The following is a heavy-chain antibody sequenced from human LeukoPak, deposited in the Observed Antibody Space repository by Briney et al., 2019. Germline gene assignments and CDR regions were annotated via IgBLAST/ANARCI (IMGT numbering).Heavy chain of an antibody. CDR1: GGSISSHY. CDR2: IYYSGST. Sequence: SETLSLTCTVSGGSISSHYWSWMRQPPGKGLEWIGYIYYSGSTNYNPSLKSRVTISVDTSKNQFSLKLSSVTAADTAVYYCARVLRYYDFWSGYYNGPVFDYWGQGTLVTVSS. J-gene: IGHJ4*02. V-gene: IGHV4-59*11. D-gene: IGHD3-3*01. CDR3: ARVLRYYDFWSGYYNGPVFDY.